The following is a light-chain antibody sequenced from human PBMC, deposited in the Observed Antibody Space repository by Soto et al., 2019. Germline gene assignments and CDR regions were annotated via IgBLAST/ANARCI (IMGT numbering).Light chain of an antibody. CDR1: QSVSSN. CDR2: GAS. V-gene: IGKV3-15*01. CDR3: QQYGSSPRT. J-gene: IGKJ1*01. Sequence: EIVMTQSPATLSVSPGERATLSCRASQSVSSNLAWYQQKPGQAPRLLIYGASTRATGIPARFIGSGSGTDFTLTISSLEPEDSAVYYCQQYGSSPRTFGQGTKVDIK.